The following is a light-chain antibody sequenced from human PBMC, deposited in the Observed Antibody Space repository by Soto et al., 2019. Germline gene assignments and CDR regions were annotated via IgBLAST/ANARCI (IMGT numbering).Light chain of an antibody. J-gene: IGKJ2*01. V-gene: IGKV1-39*01. CDR1: QSISSF. Sequence: DIQMTQSPSSLSASVGDRVTITCRASQSISSFLNWYQQKPGIAPKVLIYAASSLQGGVPSRFSGSGSGTDFTLTISSLQPEDFATYFCQQSYTTPYTFGQGTKLEIK. CDR2: AAS. CDR3: QQSYTTPYT.